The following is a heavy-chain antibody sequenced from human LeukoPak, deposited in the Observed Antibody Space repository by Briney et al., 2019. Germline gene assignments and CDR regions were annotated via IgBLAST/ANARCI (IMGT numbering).Heavy chain of an antibody. J-gene: IGHJ5*02. CDR2: ISAYNGNT. Sequence: ASVKVSCKASGYTFTSYTMNWVRQAPGQGLEWMGWISAYNGNTNYAQKFQGRVTMTTDTSTSTAYMELRSLTSDDTAVYYCARGYDILTGYYTPYWFDPWGQGTLVTVSS. V-gene: IGHV1-18*01. CDR1: GYTFTSYT. CDR3: ARGYDILTGYYTPYWFDP. D-gene: IGHD3-9*01.